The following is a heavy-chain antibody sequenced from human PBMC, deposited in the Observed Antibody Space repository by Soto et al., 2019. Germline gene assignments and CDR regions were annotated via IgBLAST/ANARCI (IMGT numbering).Heavy chain of an antibody. CDR1: GGSISSYY. CDR3: ASLIGGSTYYYYYGMDV. D-gene: IGHD3-16*01. V-gene: IGHV4-59*08. CDR2: IYYSGST. J-gene: IGHJ6*02. Sequence: ETLSLTCTVSGGSISSYYWSWIRQPPGKGLEWIGYIYYSGSTNYNPSLKSRVTISVDTSKNQFSLKLSSVTAADTAVYYCASLIGGSTYYYYYGMDVWGQGTMVTVSS.